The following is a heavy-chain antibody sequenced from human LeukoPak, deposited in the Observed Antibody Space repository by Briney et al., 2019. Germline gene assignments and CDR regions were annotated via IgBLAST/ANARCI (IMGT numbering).Heavy chain of an antibody. Sequence: SVKVSCKASGFTFTSSAVQWVRQARGQRLEWIGWIVVGSGNTNYAQKFQERDTITRDMSTSTAYMELSSLRSEDTAVYYCAAAPGSSGEWYFDYWGQGTLVTVSS. J-gene: IGHJ4*02. CDR3: AAAPGSSGEWYFDY. CDR2: IVVGSGNT. V-gene: IGHV1-58*01. D-gene: IGHD3-16*01. CDR1: GFTFTSSA.